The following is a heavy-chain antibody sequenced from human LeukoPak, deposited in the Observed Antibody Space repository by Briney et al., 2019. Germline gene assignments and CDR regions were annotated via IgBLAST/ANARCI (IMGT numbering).Heavy chain of an antibody. CDR3: ARVWSGRHSGSSEYYFDY. CDR2: IYYSGST. Sequence: SQTLSLTCTVSGGSISSGGYYWSWIRQHPGKGLEWIGYIYYSGSTYYNPSLKSRVTISVDTSKNQFSLKLSSVTAADTAVYYCARVWSGRHSGSSEYYFDYWGQGTLVTVSS. D-gene: IGHD1-26*01. V-gene: IGHV4-31*03. CDR1: GGSISSGGYY. J-gene: IGHJ4*02.